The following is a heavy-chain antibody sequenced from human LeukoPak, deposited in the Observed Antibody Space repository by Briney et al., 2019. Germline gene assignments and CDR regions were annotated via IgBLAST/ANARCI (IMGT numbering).Heavy chain of an antibody. CDR3: AKDRGSSSGWFP. J-gene: IGHJ5*02. CDR2: ISGSGGTT. CDR1: GFTFSSYA. Sequence: GGSLRLSCAASGFTFSSYAMSWVRQAPGKGLELVSAISGSGGTTYYADSVKGRFTISRDNSKNTLYLQMNSLRAEDTAVYYCAKDRGSSSGWFPWGQGTLVTVSS. D-gene: IGHD6-19*01. V-gene: IGHV3-23*01.